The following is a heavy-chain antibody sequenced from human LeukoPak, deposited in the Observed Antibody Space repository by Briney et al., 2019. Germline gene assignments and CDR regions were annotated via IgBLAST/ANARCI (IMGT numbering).Heavy chain of an antibody. V-gene: IGHV3-21*01. CDR1: GFTFSSYS. J-gene: IGHJ6*04. CDR3: ASCSTSCYEYDYYGMDV. Sequence: GGSLRLSCAASGFTFSSYSMNWVRQAPGKGLEWVSSISSSSSYIYYADTLQGRFTISRDNAKNTVYLQMNSLRAEDTAVYYCASCSTSCYEYDYYGMDVWGKGTTVTVSS. CDR2: ISSSSSYI. D-gene: IGHD2-2*01.